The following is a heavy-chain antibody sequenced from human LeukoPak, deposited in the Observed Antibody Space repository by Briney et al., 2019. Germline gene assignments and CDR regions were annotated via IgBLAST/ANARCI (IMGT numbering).Heavy chain of an antibody. J-gene: IGHJ6*03. V-gene: IGHV5-51*01. Sequence: GESLKISCQASGYIFSNYWIGWVRQMPGKGLEWMGIIYPGDSDTVYSPSFQGQVTISADKSISTAYLQWSSLKASDTAMYYCARPNVQVTSSWYYYYMDVWGKGTTVTVSS. CDR2: IYPGDSDT. D-gene: IGHD6-13*01. CDR3: ARPNVQVTSSWYYYYMDV. CDR1: GYIFSNYW.